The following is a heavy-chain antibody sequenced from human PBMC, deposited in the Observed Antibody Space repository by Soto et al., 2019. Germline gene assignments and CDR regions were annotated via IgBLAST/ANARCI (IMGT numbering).Heavy chain of an antibody. CDR1: GGSFSDYF. V-gene: IGHV4-34*01. CDR2: INHSGST. Sequence: SETLSLTCAVYGGSFSDYFWTWIRQPPGKGLEWIGEINHSGSTNFNPSLKSRVAISADTSRNQFSLRVTSVTAADTAVYYCAGREFASSSFHYYYFAVDVWGQGTTVTVSS. J-gene: IGHJ6*02. D-gene: IGHD6-6*01. CDR3: AGREFASSSFHYYYFAVDV.